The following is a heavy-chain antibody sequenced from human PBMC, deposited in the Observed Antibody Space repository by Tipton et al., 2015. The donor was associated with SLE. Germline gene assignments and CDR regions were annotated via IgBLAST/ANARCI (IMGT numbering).Heavy chain of an antibody. CDR1: DGSISTSSNY. V-gene: IGHV4-39*07. Sequence: TLSLTCTVSDGSISTSSNYWGWIRQSPGKGLEWIGNIYYSGSTYYNPSLKSRVSISVDTSKNQFSLRLSSMTAADTAIYYCARDHYTNYRGYYYYMDVWGKGTTVTVSS. CDR3: ARDHYTNYRGYYYYMDV. D-gene: IGHD4-11*01. J-gene: IGHJ6*03. CDR2: IYYSGST.